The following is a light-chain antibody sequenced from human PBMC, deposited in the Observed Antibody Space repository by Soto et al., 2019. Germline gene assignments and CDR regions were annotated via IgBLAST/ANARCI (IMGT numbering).Light chain of an antibody. CDR1: QSVSSSY. J-gene: IGKJ1*01. V-gene: IGKV3-20*01. CDR3: QQYGSSPWT. Sequence: EIVLTQSPGTLSLSPGERATLSCRASQSVSSSYLAWYQQKPGQAPTLLIYGASSRATGIPDRFSGSGSGTDFTLTNSRLEPEAVAVYYCQQYGSSPWTFGRGTKV. CDR2: GAS.